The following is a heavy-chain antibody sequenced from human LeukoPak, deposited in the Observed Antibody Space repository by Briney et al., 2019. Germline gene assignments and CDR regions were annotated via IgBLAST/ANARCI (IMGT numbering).Heavy chain of an antibody. V-gene: IGHV3-53*01. CDR1: GFTVSSNY. Sequence: GGSLRLSCVASGFTVSSNYMSWVRQAPGKGLEWVSVIYSGGSTYYADSVKGRFTISRDNSKNTLYLQMNSLRAEDTAVYYCASGSGSYRTPYYYMDVWGTGTTVTGSS. D-gene: IGHD3-10*01. CDR2: IYSGGST. CDR3: ASGSGSYRTPYYYMDV. J-gene: IGHJ6*03.